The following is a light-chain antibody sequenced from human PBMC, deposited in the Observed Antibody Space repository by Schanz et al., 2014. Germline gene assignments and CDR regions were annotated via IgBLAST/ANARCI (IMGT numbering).Light chain of an antibody. J-gene: IGKJ5*01. CDR2: DAS. V-gene: IGKV3-20*01. Sequence: EIVLTQSPATLSLSPGERATLSCRASQSVSSYLAWYQQKPGQAPRLLIYDASSRATGIPDRFSGSGSGTDFTLTISRLEPEDFAVYYCQQYGSSPPPFGQGTRLEIK. CDR1: QSVSSY. CDR3: QQYGSSPPP.